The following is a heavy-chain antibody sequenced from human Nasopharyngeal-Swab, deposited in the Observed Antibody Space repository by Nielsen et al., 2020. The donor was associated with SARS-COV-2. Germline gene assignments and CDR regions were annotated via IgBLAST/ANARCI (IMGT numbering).Heavy chain of an antibody. D-gene: IGHD4-17*01. CDR2: FDPEDGET. Sequence: ASVQVSCKVSGYTLTELSMHWVRQAPGKGLEWMGGFDPEDGETIYAQKFQGRVTMTEDTSTDTAYMELSSLRSEYTAVYYCATAPMTTVTKGWFDPWGQGTLVTVSS. J-gene: IGHJ5*02. CDR1: GYTLTELS. CDR3: ATAPMTTVTKGWFDP. V-gene: IGHV1-24*01.